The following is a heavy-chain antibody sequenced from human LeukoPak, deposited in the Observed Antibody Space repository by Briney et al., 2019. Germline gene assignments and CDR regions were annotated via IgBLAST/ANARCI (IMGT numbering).Heavy chain of an antibody. J-gene: IGHJ4*02. Sequence: PGRSLRLSCAASGFTFSSYAMHWVRQAPGKGLEWVAVISYDGSNKYYADSVKGRFTISRDNSKNTLYLQMNSLRAEDTAVYYCAKAAGGYCSSTSCPPLDYWGQGTLVTVSS. CDR2: ISYDGSNK. CDR3: AKAAGGYCSSTSCPPLDY. D-gene: IGHD2-2*01. CDR1: GFTFSSYA. V-gene: IGHV3-30*07.